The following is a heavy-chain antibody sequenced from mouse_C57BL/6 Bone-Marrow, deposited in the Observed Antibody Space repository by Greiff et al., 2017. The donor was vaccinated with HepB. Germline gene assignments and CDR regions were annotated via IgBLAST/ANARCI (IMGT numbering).Heavy chain of an antibody. CDR3: ARRSMITHYYAMDY. D-gene: IGHD2-4*01. V-gene: IGHV1-81*01. CDR1: GYTFTSYG. Sequence: QVQLQQSGAELARPGASVKLSCKASGYTFTSYGISWVKQRTGQGLEWIGEIYPRSGNTYYNEKFKGKATLTADKSSSTAYMELRSLTSEDSAVYFCARRSMITHYYAMDYWGQGTSVTVSS. J-gene: IGHJ4*01. CDR2: IYPRSGNT.